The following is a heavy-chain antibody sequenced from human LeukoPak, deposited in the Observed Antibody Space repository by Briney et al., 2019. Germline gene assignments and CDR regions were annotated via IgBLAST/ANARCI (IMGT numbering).Heavy chain of an antibody. V-gene: IGHV4-61*02. D-gene: IGHD1-26*01. J-gene: IGHJ6*03. CDR1: GYSISTGYY. CDR3: ARDSSGSYLYYYYYYYMDV. CDR2: IYTSGST. Sequence: SETLSLTCTVSGYSISTGYYWDWIRQPAGKGLEWIGRIYTSGSTNYNPSLKSRVTISVDTSKNQFSLKLSSVTAADTAVYYCARDSSGSYLYYYYYYYMDVWGKGTTVTISS.